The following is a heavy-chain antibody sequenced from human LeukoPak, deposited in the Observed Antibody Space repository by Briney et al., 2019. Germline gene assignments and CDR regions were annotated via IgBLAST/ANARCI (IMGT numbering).Heavy chain of an antibody. CDR3: ATSDDCYGSGSFDY. D-gene: IGHD3-10*01. CDR1: GFTFSSYW. V-gene: IGHV3-7*01. Sequence: GGSLRLSCAASGFTFSSYWMSWVRQAPGKGLEWVANIKQDGSEKYYVDSVKGRFTISRDNAKNSLYLQMNSLRAEDTAVYYCATSDDCYGSGSFDYWGQGTLVTVSP. CDR2: IKQDGSEK. J-gene: IGHJ4*02.